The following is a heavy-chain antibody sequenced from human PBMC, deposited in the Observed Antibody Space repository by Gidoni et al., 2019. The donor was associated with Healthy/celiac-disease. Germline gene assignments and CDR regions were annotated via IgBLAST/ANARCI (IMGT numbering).Heavy chain of an antibody. V-gene: IGHV5-51*01. Sequence: EVQLVQSGAEVKKHGEWLKSAGKGSGYSFPSYWIGWVRQMPGKGLEWMGIIYPGDSDTRYSPSFQGQVTISADKSIRTAYLQWSSLKASDTAMYYCARLAYGGNFDYWGQGTLVTVSS. J-gene: IGHJ4*02. CDR1: GYSFPSYW. CDR2: IYPGDSDT. D-gene: IGHD2-15*01. CDR3: ARLAYGGNFDY.